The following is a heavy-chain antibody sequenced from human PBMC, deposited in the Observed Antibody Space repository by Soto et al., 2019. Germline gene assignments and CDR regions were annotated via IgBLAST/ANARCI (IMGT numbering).Heavy chain of an antibody. CDR1: GFTVSSNY. Sequence: EVQLVESGGGLIQPGGSLRLSCAASGFTVSSNYMSWVRQAPGKGLEWVSVIYSGGSTYYADAVKGRFTISRDNSKNKLYLHMNSRRAEDTAVYYCARVGVVPAARSAYYYYGMDVWGLGTTVTVSS. V-gene: IGHV3-53*01. D-gene: IGHD2-2*01. CDR2: IYSGGST. CDR3: ARVGVVPAARSAYYYYGMDV. J-gene: IGHJ6*02.